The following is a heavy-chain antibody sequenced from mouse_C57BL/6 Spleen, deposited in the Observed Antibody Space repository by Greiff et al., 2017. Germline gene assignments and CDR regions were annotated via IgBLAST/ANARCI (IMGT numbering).Heavy chain of an antibody. CDR3: ARGDIRPAMDY. CDR2: INPSTGGT. Sequence: VQLQQSGPELVKPGASVKISCKASGYSFTGYYMNWVKQSPEKSLEWIGEINPSTGGTTYNQKFKAKATLTVDKSSSTAYMQLKSLTSEDSAVYYCARGDIRPAMDYWGQGTSVTVSS. J-gene: IGHJ4*01. D-gene: IGHD2-12*01. CDR1: GYSFTGYY. V-gene: IGHV1-42*01.